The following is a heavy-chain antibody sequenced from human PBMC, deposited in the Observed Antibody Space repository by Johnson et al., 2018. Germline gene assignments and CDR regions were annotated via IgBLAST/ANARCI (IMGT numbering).Heavy chain of an antibody. CDR1: GFTFSSYW. CDR3: ARESVADETFDI. CDR2: IKQDGSEK. Sequence: VQLVESGGGLVQPGGSLSLSCAASGFTFSSYWMSWVRQAPGKGLEWVANIKQDGSEKYYVDSVKGRFTISRDNAKNSLYLQMNSMRAEDTAVYYCARESVADETFDIWGQGTMVTVSS. J-gene: IGHJ3*02. D-gene: IGHD6-19*01. V-gene: IGHV3-7*01.